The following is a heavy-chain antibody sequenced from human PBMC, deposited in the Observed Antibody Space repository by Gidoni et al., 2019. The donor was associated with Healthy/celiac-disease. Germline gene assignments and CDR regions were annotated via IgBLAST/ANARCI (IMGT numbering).Heavy chain of an antibody. CDR3: ASYSGSSDAFDI. CDR2: IITVFGTA. J-gene: IGHJ3*02. Sequence: QVQLVQSGAEVQKPGSSVKVSCTASGGTFSSYAISWVRQAPGQGLEWMGGIITVFGTANYAQKFQGRVTITADESTSTAYMELSSLRSEDTAVYYCASYSGSSDAFDIWGQGTMVTVSS. V-gene: IGHV1-69*01. CDR1: GGTFSSYA. D-gene: IGHD1-26*01.